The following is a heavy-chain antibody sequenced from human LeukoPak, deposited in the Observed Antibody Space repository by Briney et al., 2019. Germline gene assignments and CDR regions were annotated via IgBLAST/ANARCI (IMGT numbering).Heavy chain of an antibody. Sequence: SETLSLTCTVSGYSISSGYYWGWIRQPPGKGLEWIGSIYHSGSTYFNPSLKSRVTISVDTSKNQFSLKLSSVTAADTAVYYCARDLRPFYYDSSGYHDYWGQGTLVTVSS. J-gene: IGHJ4*02. CDR3: ARDLRPFYYDSSGYHDY. V-gene: IGHV4-38-2*02. D-gene: IGHD3-22*01. CDR2: IYHSGST. CDR1: GYSISSGYY.